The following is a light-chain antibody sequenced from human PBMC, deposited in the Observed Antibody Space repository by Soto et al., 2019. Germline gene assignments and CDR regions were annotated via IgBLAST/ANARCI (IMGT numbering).Light chain of an antibody. V-gene: IGKV3-15*01. CDR3: QEYIHWPPGM. Sequence: EIVLTQSPATLSASPLERVTLSCRASQFVSRRLAWYQQRPGQVPRLLIYDTSTRAPGISARFSGSGSGTEFTLTISSLQSEDFAVYYCQEYIHWPPGMFGPGTKVDIK. CDR2: DTS. J-gene: IGKJ1*01. CDR1: QFVSRR.